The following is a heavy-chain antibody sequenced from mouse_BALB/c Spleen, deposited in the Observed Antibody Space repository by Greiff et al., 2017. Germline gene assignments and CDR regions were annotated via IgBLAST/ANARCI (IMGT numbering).Heavy chain of an antibody. D-gene: IGHD3-2*02. CDR2: IYPSDSYT. CDR1: GYTFTSYW. Sequence: VQLQQPGAELVRPGASVKLSCKASGYTFTSYWINWVKQRPGQGLEWIGNIYPSDSYTNYNQKFKDKATLTVDKSSSTAYMQLSSQTSEDSAVYYCTRSGGYFDYWGQGTTLTVSS. V-gene: IGHV1-69*02. CDR3: TRSGGYFDY. J-gene: IGHJ2*01.